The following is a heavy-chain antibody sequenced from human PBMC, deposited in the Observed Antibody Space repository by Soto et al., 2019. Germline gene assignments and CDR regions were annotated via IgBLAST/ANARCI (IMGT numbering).Heavy chain of an antibody. Sequence: EVQLVESGGGLIQPGGSLRLSCAASGFAVSSKYMTWVRQAPGKGLEWVSGIYGGGTTYYADSVKGRFTISRDTSKNTFYLQMTSLRAEDTAEYYCVQTPGCPGFDFWGQGTLVTVSS. CDR3: VQTPGCPGFDF. CDR1: GFAVSSKY. J-gene: IGHJ4*02. CDR2: IYGGGTT. V-gene: IGHV3-53*01. D-gene: IGHD6-19*01.